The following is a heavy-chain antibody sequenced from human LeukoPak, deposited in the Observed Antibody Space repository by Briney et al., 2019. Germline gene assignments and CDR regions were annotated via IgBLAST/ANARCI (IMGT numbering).Heavy chain of an antibody. CDR1: GFTFSSYA. Sequence: PGRSLRLPCAASGFTFSSYAMHWVRQAPGKGLEWVAVISYDGSNKYYADSVKGRFTISRDNSKNTLYLQMNSLRAEDTAVYFCARDRVGATDYFDYWGQGTLVTVSS. J-gene: IGHJ4*02. CDR3: ARDRVGATDYFDY. D-gene: IGHD1-26*01. V-gene: IGHV3-30-3*01. CDR2: ISYDGSNK.